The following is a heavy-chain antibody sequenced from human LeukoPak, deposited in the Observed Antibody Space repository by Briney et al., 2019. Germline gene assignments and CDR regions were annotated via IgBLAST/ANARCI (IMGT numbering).Heavy chain of an antibody. Sequence: ASVKVSCKASGYTFTAYYIHWVRQAPGQGLEWLGVINPNSGGTDYAQKFQGRVTMTRDTSISTAYMELSSLRSDDTAVYYCARGGYSYGYLDYWGQGTLDTVSS. J-gene: IGHJ4*02. CDR2: INPNSGGT. CDR1: GYTFTAYY. D-gene: IGHD5-18*01. V-gene: IGHV1-2*02. CDR3: ARGGYSYGYLDY.